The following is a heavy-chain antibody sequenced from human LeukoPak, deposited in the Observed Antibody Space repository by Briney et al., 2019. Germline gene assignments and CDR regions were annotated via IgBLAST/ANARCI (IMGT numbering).Heavy chain of an antibody. CDR1: GGSISSYY. D-gene: IGHD6-19*01. Sequence: TSETLSLTCTVSGGSISSYYWSWIRQPPGKGLEWIGYIYTSGSTNYNPSLKSRVTISVDTSKNQFSLKLSSVTAADTAVYYCARQGGWENWFDPWGQGTLVTVSS. J-gene: IGHJ5*02. CDR3: ARQGGWENWFDP. CDR2: IYTSGST. V-gene: IGHV4-4*09.